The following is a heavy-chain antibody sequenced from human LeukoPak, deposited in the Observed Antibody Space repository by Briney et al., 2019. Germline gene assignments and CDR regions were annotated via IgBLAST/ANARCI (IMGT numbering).Heavy chain of an antibody. Sequence: GGSLRLSCAASGFTFSSYAMSWVRQAPGKGLEWVSAISGSDGSTYYADSVKGRFTISRDNSKNTLYLQMNSLRAEDTAVYYCAAPGYSSSWYEDYWGQGTLVTVSS. CDR3: AAPGYSSSWYEDY. J-gene: IGHJ4*02. CDR1: GFTFSSYA. D-gene: IGHD6-13*01. CDR2: ISGSDGST. V-gene: IGHV3-23*01.